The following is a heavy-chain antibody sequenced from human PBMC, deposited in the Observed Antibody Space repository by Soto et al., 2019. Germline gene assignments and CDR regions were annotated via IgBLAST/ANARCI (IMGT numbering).Heavy chain of an antibody. Sequence: EVQLVESGGGLVQPGGFLRLSCAASGFTFRTYWLSWVRQVPGKGLEWVANINQDGSEKNYMDSVKGRFTISRDNAKNSLYLQMSSLRAEDTALYYCARDGSTSWYSYDYHGMDVWGQGTTVTVSS. D-gene: IGHD6-13*01. J-gene: IGHJ6*02. CDR2: INQDGSEK. CDR1: GFTFRTYW. CDR3: ARDGSTSWYSYDYHGMDV. V-gene: IGHV3-7*05.